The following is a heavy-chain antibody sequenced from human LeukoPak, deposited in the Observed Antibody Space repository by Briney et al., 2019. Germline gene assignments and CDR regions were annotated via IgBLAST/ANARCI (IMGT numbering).Heavy chain of an antibody. CDR3: ARGYSSGWYDVGWFDP. Sequence: SETLSLTCTVSGGSISSYYWSWIRQPPGKGLEWIGYIYTSGSTNYNPSLKSRVTISVDTSKNQFSLKLSSVTAADTAVYYCARGYSSGWYDVGWFDPWGQGTLVTDSS. CDR1: GGSISSYY. V-gene: IGHV4-4*09. D-gene: IGHD6-19*01. CDR2: IYTSGST. J-gene: IGHJ5*02.